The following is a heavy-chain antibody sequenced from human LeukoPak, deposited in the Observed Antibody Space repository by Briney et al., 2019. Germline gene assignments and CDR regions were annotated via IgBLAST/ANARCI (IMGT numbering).Heavy chain of an antibody. CDR3: AREIQLTDNYGMDV. V-gene: IGHV3-30-3*01. J-gene: IGHJ6*02. Sequence: PGGSLRLSCAASGFTFSSYAMHWVRQAPGKGLEWVAVISYDGSNKYYADSVKGRFTISRDNSKNTLYLQMNSLRAEDTAVYYCAREIQLTDNYGMDVWGQGTTVTVSS. CDR1: GFTFSSYA. CDR2: ISYDGSNK. D-gene: IGHD5-18*01.